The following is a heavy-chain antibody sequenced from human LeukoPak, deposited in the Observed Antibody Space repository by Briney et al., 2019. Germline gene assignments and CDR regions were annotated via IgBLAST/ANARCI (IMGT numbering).Heavy chain of an antibody. J-gene: IGHJ3*02. CDR3: AKEIFGVVIIPPGGAFDI. CDR1: GFTVANDR. V-gene: IGHV3-23*01. CDR2: ISGSGGST. Sequence: GGSLRLSCAASGFTVANDRMSWVRQAPGKGLEWVSAISGSGGSTYYADSVKGRFTISRDNSKNTLYLQMNSLRAEDTAVYYCAKEIFGVVIIPPGGAFDIWGQGTMVTVSS. D-gene: IGHD3-3*01.